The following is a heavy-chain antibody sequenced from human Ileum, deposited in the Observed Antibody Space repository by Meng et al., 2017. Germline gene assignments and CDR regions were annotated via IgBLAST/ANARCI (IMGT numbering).Heavy chain of an antibody. CDR3: AREIIVTASAFDI. CDR2: IYYSGST. D-gene: IGHD2/OR15-2a*01. Sequence: GSLRLSCTVSGGSISSYYWSWIRQPPGKGLEWIGYIYYSGSTNYNPSLKSRVTISVDTSKNQFSLKLSSVTAADTAVYYCAREIIVTASAFDIWGQGTMVTVSS. V-gene: IGHV4-59*01. J-gene: IGHJ3*02. CDR1: GGSISSYY.